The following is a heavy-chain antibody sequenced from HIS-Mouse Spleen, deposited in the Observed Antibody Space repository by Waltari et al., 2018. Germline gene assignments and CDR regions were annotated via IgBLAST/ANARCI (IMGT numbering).Heavy chain of an antibody. CDR1: GFTFSSYS. D-gene: IGHD1-26*01. Sequence: EVQLVESGGGLVKPGGSLRLSCAASGFTFSSYSMNWVRQAPGKGLEWVSSVSRRSSYIYYADSVKGRFTISRDNAKNSLYLQMNSLRAEDTAVYYCARGPDSGSSLSPDYWGQGTLVTVSS. V-gene: IGHV3-21*01. CDR2: VSRRSSYI. CDR3: ARGPDSGSSLSPDY. J-gene: IGHJ4*02.